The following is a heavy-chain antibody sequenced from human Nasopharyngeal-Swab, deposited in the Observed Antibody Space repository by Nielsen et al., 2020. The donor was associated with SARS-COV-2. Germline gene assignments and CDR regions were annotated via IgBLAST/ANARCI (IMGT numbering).Heavy chain of an antibody. J-gene: IGHJ5*02. D-gene: IGHD3-10*01. V-gene: IGHV1-46*01. CDR3: ARGCVTTVVREVEDWFDP. Sequence: WVRQAPGQGLEWMGIINPSGVTTTYAQKFQGRVTMTRDTSTRAVYMELSSLIYEDTAVHYCARGCVTTVVREVEDWFDPWGQGTLVTVSS. CDR2: INPSGVTT.